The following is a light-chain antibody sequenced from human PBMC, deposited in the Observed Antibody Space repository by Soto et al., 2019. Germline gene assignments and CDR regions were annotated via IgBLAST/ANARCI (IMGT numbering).Light chain of an antibody. V-gene: IGKV3-11*01. J-gene: IGKJ1*01. Sequence: EIMLTQSPGTLSLSPGERATLSCRASQSVSNNYLAWYQQKPGQAPRLLIYDASNRATGIPARFSGSGSGTDFTLTVSSLEPEDFVVYYCQQRSNWPWTFGQGTKVDIK. CDR1: QSVSNNY. CDR3: QQRSNWPWT. CDR2: DAS.